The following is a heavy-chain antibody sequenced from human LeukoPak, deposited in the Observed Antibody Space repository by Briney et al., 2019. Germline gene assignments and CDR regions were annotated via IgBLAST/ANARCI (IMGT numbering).Heavy chain of an antibody. V-gene: IGHV1-8*03. CDR1: GYTFTSYD. CDR2: MNPNSGNT. J-gene: IGHJ2*01. D-gene: IGHD3-22*01. Sequence: ASVKVSCKASGYTFTSYDINWVRQATGQGLEWMGWMNPNSGNTGYAQKFQGRVTITRNTSISTAYMELSSLRSEDTAVYYCATKLYYYDSSGYYLPDWYFDLWGRGTLVTVSS. CDR3: ATKLYYYDSSGYYLPDWYFDL.